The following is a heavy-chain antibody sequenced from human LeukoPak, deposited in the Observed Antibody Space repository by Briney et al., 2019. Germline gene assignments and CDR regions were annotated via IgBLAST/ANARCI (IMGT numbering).Heavy chain of an antibody. J-gene: IGHJ4*02. D-gene: IGHD3-10*01. V-gene: IGHV3-23*01. CDR3: AKDSVGSGSYYNEALDY. CDR1: GFTFSSYA. Sequence: GGSLRLSCAASGFTFSSYAMSWVRQAPGKGLEWVSAISGSGGSTYYAGSVKGRFTISRDNSKNTLYLQMNSLRAEDTAVYYCAKDSVGSGSYYNEALDYWGQGTLVTVSS. CDR2: ISGSGGST.